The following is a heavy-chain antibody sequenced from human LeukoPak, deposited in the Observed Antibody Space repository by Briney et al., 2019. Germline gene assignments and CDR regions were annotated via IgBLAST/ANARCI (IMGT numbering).Heavy chain of an antibody. CDR3: TSWGDTTAEYFQR. D-gene: IGHD7-27*01. V-gene: IGHV3-7*01. CDR1: GFTFSSYA. CDR2: INPDGRDT. Sequence: GGSLRLSCAASGFTFSSYAMNWVRQAPGKGLEWVAHINPDGRDTYYVDSVKGRFTVSRDNAQNSMYLQMNSLRVEDTAVYYCTSWGDTTAEYFQRWGQGTLVTVSS. J-gene: IGHJ1*01.